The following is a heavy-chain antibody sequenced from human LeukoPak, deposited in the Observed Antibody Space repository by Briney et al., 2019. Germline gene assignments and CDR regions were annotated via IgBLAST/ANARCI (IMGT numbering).Heavy chain of an antibody. CDR3: ARSVKGGGGDYYDSSGYPHGMDV. CDR2: IKQDGSEK. CDR1: GFTFSSYW. D-gene: IGHD3-22*01. V-gene: IGHV3-7*01. Sequence: GGSLRLSCAASGFTFSSYWMSWVRQAPGKGLVWVANIKQDGSEKYYVDSVKGRFTISRDNAKNSLYLQMNSLRAEDTAVYYCARSVKGGGGDYYDSSGYPHGMDVWGQGTTVTVSS. J-gene: IGHJ6*02.